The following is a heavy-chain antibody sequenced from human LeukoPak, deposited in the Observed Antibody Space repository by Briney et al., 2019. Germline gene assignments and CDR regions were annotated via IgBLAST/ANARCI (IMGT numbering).Heavy chain of an antibody. CDR2: VIPISVTP. CDR3: ARGRLPGVDAFNI. D-gene: IGHD7-27*01. J-gene: IGHJ3*02. CDR1: GDTFGRYT. Sequence: SVKVSCKASGDTFGRYTLTWVRQAPGQGLEWLGGVIPISVTPNYAQHFQGRVTITTDESTSTAYMELSSLRSEDTAMYYCARGRLPGVDAFNIWGQGTMVIVSS. V-gene: IGHV1-69*05.